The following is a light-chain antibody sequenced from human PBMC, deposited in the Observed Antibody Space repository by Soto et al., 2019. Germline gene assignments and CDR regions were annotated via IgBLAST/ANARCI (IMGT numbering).Light chain of an antibody. CDR3: HEYGSAPPWT. J-gene: IGKJ1*01. Sequence: IVLAQSPGTLSLSPGERATLSCRASQGVSNNFVACYQQRAGQAPRLLISSASSRATGIPDRFIGGGSGTAFTITTSRPQPEDYGVYYCHEYGSAPPWTFGQGTKVEI. V-gene: IGKV3-20*01. CDR1: QGVSNNF. CDR2: SAS.